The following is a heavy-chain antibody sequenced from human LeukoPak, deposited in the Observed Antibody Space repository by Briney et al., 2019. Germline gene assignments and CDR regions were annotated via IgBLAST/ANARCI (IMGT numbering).Heavy chain of an antibody. CDR1: GYTFTGCY. CDR3: ARERLGELSPNHYYYYGMDV. Sequence: ASVKVSCKASGYTFTGCYMHWVRQAPGQGLEWMGWINPNSGGTNYAQKFQGWVTMTRDTSISTAYMELGRLRSDDTAVYYCARERLGELSPNHYYYYGMDVWGKGTTVTVSS. V-gene: IGHV1-2*04. CDR2: INPNSGGT. D-gene: IGHD3-16*02. J-gene: IGHJ6*04.